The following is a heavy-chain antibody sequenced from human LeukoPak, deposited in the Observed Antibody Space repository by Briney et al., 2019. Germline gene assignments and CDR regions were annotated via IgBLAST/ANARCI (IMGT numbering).Heavy chain of an antibody. V-gene: IGHV4-39*01. CDR2: IRYSGTT. CDR1: GGSISSTYDH. Sequence: PSETLSLTCTVSGGSISSTYDHWDWIRQPPGKGLEWMGSIRYSGTTYYNPSLKGRVTIFVDTSNNQFSLRLSSVTAADTAVYYCARDRSADSSITPPDAFDIWGQGTMVTVSS. CDR3: ARDRSADSSITPPDAFDI. D-gene: IGHD3-22*01. J-gene: IGHJ3*02.